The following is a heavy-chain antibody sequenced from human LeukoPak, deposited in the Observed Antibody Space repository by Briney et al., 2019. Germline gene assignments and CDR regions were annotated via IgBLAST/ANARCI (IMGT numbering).Heavy chain of an antibody. CDR3: ARRGYYYDSSGYSPFDY. J-gene: IGHJ4*02. D-gene: IGHD3-22*01. CDR2: IYHTGST. Sequence: SETLSLTCTVSSGSITGYYWNWIRQPPGKGLEWIGYIYHTGSTKYNHSLKSRVTISLDTSKNQFSLKLRSVTAADTAEYYCARRGYYYDSSGYSPFDYWGQGTLVTVSS. CDR1: SGSITGYY. V-gene: IGHV4-59*01.